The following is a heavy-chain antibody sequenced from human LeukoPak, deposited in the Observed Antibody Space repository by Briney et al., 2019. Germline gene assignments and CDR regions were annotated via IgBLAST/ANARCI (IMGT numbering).Heavy chain of an antibody. D-gene: IGHD3-22*01. Sequence: SETLSLTCTVSGGSLSSYYWSWIRQPPGKGLEWIGYIYYSGSTKYNPSLKSRVTISVDTSKNQFSLKLSSVTAADTAVYHCARGVYYYDSSGSTDYWGQGTLVTVSS. CDR3: ARGVYYYDSSGSTDY. CDR1: GGSLSSYY. J-gene: IGHJ4*02. V-gene: IGHV4-59*08. CDR2: IYYSGST.